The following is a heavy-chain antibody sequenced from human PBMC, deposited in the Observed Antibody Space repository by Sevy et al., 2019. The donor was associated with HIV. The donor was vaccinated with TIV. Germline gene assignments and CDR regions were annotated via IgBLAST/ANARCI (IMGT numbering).Heavy chain of an antibody. CDR1: GGTFSSYA. CDR3: VRGLFTMVQGVIITTGIDY. V-gene: IGHV1-69*13. J-gene: IGHJ4*02. CDR2: IIPIFGTA. D-gene: IGHD3-10*01. Sequence: ASVKVSCKASGGTFSSYAISWVRQAPGQGLEWMGGIIPIFGTANYAQKFQGRVTITADESTSTGYMELSSLRSEDTAVYYCVRGLFTMVQGVIITTGIDYWGQGTLVTVSS.